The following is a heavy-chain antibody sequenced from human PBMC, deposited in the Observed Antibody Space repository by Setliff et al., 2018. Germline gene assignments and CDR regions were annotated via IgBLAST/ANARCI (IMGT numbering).Heavy chain of an antibody. CDR1: GFTFSTYR. CDR3: ARDRGGTNPWFDF. J-gene: IGHJ5*01. CDR2: IWDDGVKK. D-gene: IGHD3-10*01. V-gene: IGHV3-33*08. Sequence: PGGSLRLSCAASGFTFSTYRMHWVRQAPGKGLEWVAVIWDDGVKKYHADSVKGRFTISRDKSKNTLYLHLSSLRVEDTATYYCARDRGGTNPWFDFWGQGTPVTAPQ.